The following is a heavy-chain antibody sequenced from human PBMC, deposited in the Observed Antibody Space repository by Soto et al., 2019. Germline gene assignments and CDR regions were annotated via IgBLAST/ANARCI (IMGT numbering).Heavy chain of an antibody. CDR1: GGTFSSYS. CDR3: ARDGGRHSGGIDY. J-gene: IGHJ4*02. CDR2: IIPIFGTA. Sequence: QVQLVQSGAEVKKPGSSVKVSCKASGGTFSSYSINWVRQAPGQGLEWMGEIIPIFGTANYAQKVQGRVPITADESTSTAYMELSSLRSEDTAVYYCARDGGRHSGGIDYWGQGTLVTVSS. V-gene: IGHV1-69*01. D-gene: IGHD1-26*01.